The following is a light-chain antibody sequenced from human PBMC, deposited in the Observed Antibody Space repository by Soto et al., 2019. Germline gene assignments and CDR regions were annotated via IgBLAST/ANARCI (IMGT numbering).Light chain of an antibody. V-gene: IGKV3-20*01. CDR2: GAS. J-gene: IGKJ2*01. Sequence: EIVLTQSPGTLSLSPGERATFSCRASQSVNSAHLAWYQQKPGQAPRLLIYGASSRATGIPDRFSDSGSATDFTLTISRLEPEDFAVYYCQQYGTSLYTFGQGTKLEIK. CDR3: QQYGTSLYT. CDR1: QSVNSAH.